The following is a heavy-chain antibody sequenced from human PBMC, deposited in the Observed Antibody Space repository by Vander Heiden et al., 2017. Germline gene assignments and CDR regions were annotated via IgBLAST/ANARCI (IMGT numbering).Heavy chain of an antibody. CDR3: ARAGIASSQYHFDP. D-gene: IGHD2-21*01. J-gene: IGHJ5*02. V-gene: IGHV1-69*18. CDR2: IIPVFGSA. Sequence: QVPLVQSGAEMKKPGSSVTVSCKASGGTFSESSISWVRQAPGQGFEWMGSIIPVFGSASYTQKFQGRLTITADESTGTAYMDLSGLRPDDTAVYYCARAGIASSQYHFDPWGQGTLVTVSS. CDR1: GGTFSESS.